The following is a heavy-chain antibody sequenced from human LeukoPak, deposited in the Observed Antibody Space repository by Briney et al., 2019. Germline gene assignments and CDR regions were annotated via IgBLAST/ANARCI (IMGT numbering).Heavy chain of an antibody. J-gene: IGHJ4*02. D-gene: IGHD1-26*01. Sequence: GGSLRLSCAASGFTFSSYGMHWVRQAPGKGLEWVAVIWYDGSSKYYADSVKGRFTISRDNSKNTLYLQMNSLRAEDTAVYYCARDSSGTHSFDYWGQGTLVTVSS. CDR1: GFTFSSYG. CDR3: ARDSSGTHSFDY. V-gene: IGHV3-33*01. CDR2: IWYDGSSK.